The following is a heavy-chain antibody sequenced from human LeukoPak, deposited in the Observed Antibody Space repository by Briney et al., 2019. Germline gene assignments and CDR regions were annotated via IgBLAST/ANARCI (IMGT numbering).Heavy chain of an antibody. Sequence: ASVKVSCKASGGTFSSYAISWVRQAPGQGLEWMGRIIPILGIANYAQKFQGRVTITADKSTSAAYMELSSLRSEDTAVYYCARDQVYYYGMDVWGQGTTVTVSS. J-gene: IGHJ6*02. CDR1: GGTFSSYA. CDR3: ARDQVYYYGMDV. V-gene: IGHV1-69*04. CDR2: IIPILGIA.